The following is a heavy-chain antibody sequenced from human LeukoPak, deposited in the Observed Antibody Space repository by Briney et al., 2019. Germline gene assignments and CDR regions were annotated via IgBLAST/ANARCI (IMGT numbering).Heavy chain of an antibody. V-gene: IGHV1-18*04. Sequence: ASVKVSCKASGYTFTSYGISWVRQAPGQGLEWMGWISAHNGNTNYAQKLQGRVTMTTDTSTSTAYMELRSLRSDDTAVYYCARVVFPSDSSGWFDYWGQGTLVTVSS. CDR2: ISAHNGNT. D-gene: IGHD6-19*01. CDR1: GYTFTSYG. J-gene: IGHJ4*02. CDR3: ARVVFPSDSSGWFDY.